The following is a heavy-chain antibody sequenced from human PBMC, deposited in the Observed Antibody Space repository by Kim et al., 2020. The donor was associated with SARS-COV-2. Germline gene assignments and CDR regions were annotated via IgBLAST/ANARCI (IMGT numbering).Heavy chain of an antibody. Sequence: SVKGRFTISRDSAKNSLYLQMNSLRAEDTALYYCAKDFNRATYYYYGMDVWGQGTTVTVSS. J-gene: IGHJ6*02. CDR3: AKDFNRATYYYYGMDV. V-gene: IGHV3-9*01.